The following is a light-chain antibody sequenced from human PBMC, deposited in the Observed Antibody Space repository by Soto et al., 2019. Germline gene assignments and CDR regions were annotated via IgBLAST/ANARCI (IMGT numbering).Light chain of an antibody. CDR1: QSVSSNY. Sequence: IVWTESPGTLSLSPGQRATLSCRASQSVSSNYLAWYQQKPGQAPRLLIYDASSRATGIPDRFSGSGSGTDFTLTISRLEPEDFAVYYWQQRSNSFCGGTKVDIK. V-gene: IGKV3D-20*02. CDR2: DAS. CDR3: QQRSNS. J-gene: IGKJ4*01.